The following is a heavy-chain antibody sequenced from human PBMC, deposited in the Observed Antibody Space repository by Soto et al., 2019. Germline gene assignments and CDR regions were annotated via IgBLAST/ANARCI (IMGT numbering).Heavy chain of an antibody. Sequence: GGSLRLSCAASGFTFSSYGMHWVRQAPGKGLEWVAVISYDGSNKYYADSVKGRFTISRDNSKNTLYLQMNSLRAEDTAVYYCAKERPLFEYSSSQFDYWGQGTLVTVSS. D-gene: IGHD6-6*01. CDR2: ISYDGSNK. V-gene: IGHV3-30*18. CDR3: AKERPLFEYSSSQFDY. CDR1: GFTFSSYG. J-gene: IGHJ4*02.